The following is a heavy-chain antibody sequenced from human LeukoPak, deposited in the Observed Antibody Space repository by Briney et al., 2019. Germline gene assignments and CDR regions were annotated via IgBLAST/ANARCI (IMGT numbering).Heavy chain of an antibody. Sequence: SETLSLTCAVYGGSFGGYYWSWIRQPPGKGLEWIGEINHSGSTNYNPSLKSRVTISVDTSKNQFSLKLSSVTAADTAVYYCARGDTAMVNNWFDPWGQGTLVTVSS. CDR3: ARGDTAMVNNWFDP. CDR1: GGSFGGYY. V-gene: IGHV4-34*01. D-gene: IGHD5-18*01. J-gene: IGHJ5*02. CDR2: INHSGST.